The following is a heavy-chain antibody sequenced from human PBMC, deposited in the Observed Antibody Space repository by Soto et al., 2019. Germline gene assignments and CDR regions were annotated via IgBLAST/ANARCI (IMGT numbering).Heavy chain of an antibody. CDR3: ARSGYDFWSGYYTEVRNYYYYMDV. D-gene: IGHD3-3*01. V-gene: IGHV5-51*01. Sequence: PGESLKISCKGSGYSFTSYWIGWVRQMPGKGLEWTGIIYPGDSDTRYSPSFQGQVTISADKSISTAYLQWSSLKASDTAMYYCARSGYDFWSGYYTEVRNYYYYMDVWGKGTTVTVSS. CDR1: GYSFTSYW. CDR2: IYPGDSDT. J-gene: IGHJ6*03.